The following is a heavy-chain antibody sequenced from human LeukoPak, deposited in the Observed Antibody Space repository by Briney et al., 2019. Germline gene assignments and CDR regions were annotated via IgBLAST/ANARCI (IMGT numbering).Heavy chain of an antibody. D-gene: IGHD4-17*01. V-gene: IGHV4-39*01. CDR3: ARGFRGDNFDF. CDR2: IYYSGNT. Sequence: SETLSLTCTVSGGSISSGPYYWGWIRQPPGKGLEWIGSIYYSGNTYYNASLKSRVTISVDTSKNQFSLRLSSVTAADTAVYYCARGFRGDNFDFWGQGTLVTVSS. J-gene: IGHJ4*02. CDR1: GGSISSGPYY.